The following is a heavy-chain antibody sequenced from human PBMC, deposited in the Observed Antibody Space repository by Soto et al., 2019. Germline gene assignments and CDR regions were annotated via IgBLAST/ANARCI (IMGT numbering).Heavy chain of an antibody. CDR2: ISAYNGNT. J-gene: IGHJ4*02. V-gene: IGHV1-18*01. D-gene: IGHD2-21*02. CDR1: GYTFTSYG. Sequence: QVQLVQSGAEVKKPGASVKVSCKASGYTFTSYGISWVQQAPGQGLEWMGWISAYNGNTNYAQKLQGRVTMTTDTSTSTAYMELRSLRSDDTAVYYCARDYEDIVVVTAIRSEFDYWGQGTLVTVSS. CDR3: ARDYEDIVVVTAIRSEFDY.